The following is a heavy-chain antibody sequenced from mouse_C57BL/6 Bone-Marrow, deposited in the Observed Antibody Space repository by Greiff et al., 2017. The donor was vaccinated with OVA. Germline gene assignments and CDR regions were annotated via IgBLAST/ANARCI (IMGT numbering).Heavy chain of an antibody. CDR2: IDPSDSYT. CDR3: ARDVAY. J-gene: IGHJ3*01. CDR1: GYTFTSDW. Sequence: QVQLQQPGAELVKPGASVKLFCKASGYTFTSDWMQWVTQRPGQGLEWIGEIDPSDSYTNYNQKFKGKATLTVDTSSSTAYMQLSSLTSEDSAVYYCARDVAYWGQGTLVTVSA. V-gene: IGHV1-50*01.